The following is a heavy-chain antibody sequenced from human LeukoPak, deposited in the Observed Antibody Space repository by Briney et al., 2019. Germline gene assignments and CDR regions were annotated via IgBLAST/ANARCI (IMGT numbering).Heavy chain of an antibody. CDR2: ISAYNGNT. V-gene: IGHV1-18*01. D-gene: IGHD2-2*01. CDR1: GGTFNNYA. Sequence: GASVKVSCKASGGTFNNYAITWVRQAPGQGLEWMGWISAYNGNTNYAQKLQGRVTMTTDTSTSTAYMELRSLRSDDTAVYYCARGLSDIVVVPAAFHFDYWGQGTLVTVSS. CDR3: ARGLSDIVVVPAAFHFDY. J-gene: IGHJ4*02.